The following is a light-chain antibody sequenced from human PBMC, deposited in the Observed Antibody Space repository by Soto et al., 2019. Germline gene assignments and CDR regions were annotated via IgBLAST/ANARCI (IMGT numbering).Light chain of an antibody. J-gene: IGLJ1*01. CDR1: SSDVGGYNF. V-gene: IGLV2-14*01. Sequence: QSALTQPASVSGSPGQSITISCTGTSSDVGGYNFVSWYQQHPGKAPKLMIYKVSNRPSGVSNRFSGSRSGNTASLTISGLQAEDEADYYCSSYTSNSTYVFGTGTKLT. CDR3: SSYTSNSTYV. CDR2: KVS.